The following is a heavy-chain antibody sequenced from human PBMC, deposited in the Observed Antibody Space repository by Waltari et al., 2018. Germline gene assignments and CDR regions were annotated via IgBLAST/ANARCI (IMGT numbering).Heavy chain of an antibody. CDR1: GFTFSSYA. CDR3: ARDSSWSAFDI. V-gene: IGHV3-7*01. Sequence: EVQLVESGGGLVQPGGSLRLSCAASGFTFSSYAMSWVRQAPGKGLEWVANIKQDGSEKYYVDSVKGRFTISRDNAKNSLYLQMNSLRAEDTAVYYCARDSSWSAFDIWGQGTMVTVSS. D-gene: IGHD6-13*01. J-gene: IGHJ3*02. CDR2: IKQDGSEK.